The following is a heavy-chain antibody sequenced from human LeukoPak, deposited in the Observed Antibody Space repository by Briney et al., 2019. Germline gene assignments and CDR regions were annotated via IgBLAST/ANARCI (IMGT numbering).Heavy chain of an antibody. V-gene: IGHV4-39*07. Sequence: SETLSLTCTVSGGSLSSSSYYWGWIRQPPGKGLEWIGSIYQSGNTYYNESLRSRVTISVDTSKNQFSLKLTSVTAADTALYYCARVPGPNWFDPWGQGTLVIVSS. J-gene: IGHJ5*02. CDR2: IYQSGNT. CDR1: GGSLSSSSYY. CDR3: ARVPGPNWFDP.